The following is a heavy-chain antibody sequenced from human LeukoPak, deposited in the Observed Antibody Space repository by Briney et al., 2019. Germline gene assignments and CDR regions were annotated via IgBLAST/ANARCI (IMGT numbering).Heavy chain of an antibody. D-gene: IGHD6-19*01. Sequence: ASVKVSCKASGYTFTSYAMNWVRQAPGQGLEWMGWINTNTGNPTYAQGFTGRFVFSLDTSVSTAYLQISSLKAEDTAVYYCARAHFEVDSYSGGWYAFDIWGQGTMVTVSS. J-gene: IGHJ3*02. CDR3: ARAHFEVDSYSGGWYAFDI. CDR1: GYTFTSYA. V-gene: IGHV7-4-1*02. CDR2: INTNTGNP.